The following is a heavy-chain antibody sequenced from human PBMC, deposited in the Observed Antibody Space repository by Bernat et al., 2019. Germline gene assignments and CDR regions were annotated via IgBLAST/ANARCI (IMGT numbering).Heavy chain of an antibody. V-gene: IGHV3-11*06. CDR3: ARDPTVTTRVGYYYYGMDV. Sequence: QVQLVESGGGLVKPGGSLRLSCAASGFTFSDYYMSWIRQAPGKGLEWVSYISSSSYTNYADSVKGRFTISRDNAKNSLYLQMNSLRAEDTAVYYCARDPTVTTRVGYYYYGMDVWGQGTTVTVSS. CDR1: GFTFSDYY. D-gene: IGHD4-17*01. CDR2: ISSSSYT. J-gene: IGHJ6*02.